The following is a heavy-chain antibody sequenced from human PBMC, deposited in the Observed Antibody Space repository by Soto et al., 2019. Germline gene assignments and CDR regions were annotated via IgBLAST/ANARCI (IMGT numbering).Heavy chain of an antibody. CDR3: AKELHTSSGWSQVIY. CDR2: ISGSGGST. D-gene: IGHD6-19*01. CDR1: GFTFNSYA. V-gene: IGHV3-23*01. J-gene: IGHJ4*02. Sequence: GGSLRLSCAASGFTFNSYAMNWVRQAPGKGLEWVSSISGSGGSTYYADSVKGRFTISRDNSKNTLYLQMNSLRAEDTAVYYYAKELHTSSGWSQVIYWGQGTLVTVSS.